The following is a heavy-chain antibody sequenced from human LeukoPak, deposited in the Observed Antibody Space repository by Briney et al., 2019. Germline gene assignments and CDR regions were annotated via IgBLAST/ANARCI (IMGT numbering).Heavy chain of an antibody. J-gene: IGHJ6*03. V-gene: IGHV3-48*03. CDR2: ISSSGTTI. CDR1: GFTFSNYE. CDR3: VRGGLWGRHCGSSSCYRPYYYMDV. Sequence: PGGSLRLSCAASGFTFSNYEWNWVRQAPGKGPEWVSYISSSGTTIYYADSVKGRFTISRDNAENSLYLQMNSLRAEDTAVYYCVRGGLWGRHCGSSSCYRPYYYMDVWGKGTTVTVSS. D-gene: IGHD2-2*01.